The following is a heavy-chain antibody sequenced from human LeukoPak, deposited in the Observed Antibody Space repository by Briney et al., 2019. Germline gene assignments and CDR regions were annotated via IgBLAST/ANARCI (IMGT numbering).Heavy chain of an antibody. J-gene: IGHJ6*04. CDR2: IIPIFGTA. CDR3: ASSTMVRGGDYYYYGMDV. Sequence: SVNVSCMASGGTFSSYAFNWVRPARGQGLDWMGVIIPIFGTANYAQKFQDRISSTADESTSTTYLELSNLSSQDPAVYYGASSTMVRGGDYYYYGMDVWGKGTTVTVSS. V-gene: IGHV1-69*01. CDR1: GGTFSSYA. D-gene: IGHD3-10*01.